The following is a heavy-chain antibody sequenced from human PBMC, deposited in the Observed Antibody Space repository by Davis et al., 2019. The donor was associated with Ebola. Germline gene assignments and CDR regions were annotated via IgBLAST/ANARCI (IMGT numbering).Heavy chain of an antibody. V-gene: IGHV5-51*01. D-gene: IGHD2-2*01. Sequence: GESLKISCKGSGYSFSYSWIGWVRQLPGKGLEWMGIIYPGDSDTRYSPSFQGQVTISADKSISTAYLQWSSLKASDTAMYYCASVVPAAIVWGQGTLVTVSS. CDR2: IYPGDSDT. CDR3: ASVVPAAIV. J-gene: IGHJ4*02. CDR1: GYSFSYSW.